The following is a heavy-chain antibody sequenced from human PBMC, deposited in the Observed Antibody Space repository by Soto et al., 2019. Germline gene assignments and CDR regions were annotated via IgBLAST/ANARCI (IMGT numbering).Heavy chain of an antibody. D-gene: IGHD3-16*01. V-gene: IGHV1-69*01. J-gene: IGHJ4*02. CDR2: IIGSVGST. Sequence: QVQLVQSGAEVKKPGSSVKVSCTASGGIFSRSGTFSSFAISWLRQAPGQGPEWMGGIIGSVGSTKYAQTFQGRITITADESANSAFMELSSLRSEDTAIYYCAAGGRATFSESDYWGRGTLVTVSS. CDR1: GGIFSRSGTFSSFA. CDR3: AAGGRATFSESDY.